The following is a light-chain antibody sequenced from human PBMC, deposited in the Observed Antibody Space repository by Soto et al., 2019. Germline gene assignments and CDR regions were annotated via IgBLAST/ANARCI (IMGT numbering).Light chain of an antibody. CDR3: QQYNNWPRTT. V-gene: IGKV3-15*01. J-gene: IGKJ5*01. CDR1: QSVGSN. CDR2: GAS. Sequence: EIVMTQSPGTLSVSPGERATLSCSVSQSVGSNLAWYQQKPGQAPRLLIYGASTRATGIPVRFTGSGSGTEFTLTISSLQSEDFAVYYCQQYNNWPRTTFGQGTRLEI.